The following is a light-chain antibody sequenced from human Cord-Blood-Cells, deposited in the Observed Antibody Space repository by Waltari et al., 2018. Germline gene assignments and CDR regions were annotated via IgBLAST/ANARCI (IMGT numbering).Light chain of an antibody. V-gene: IGKV1-5*01. CDR1: QSISSW. CDR3: QQYNSYSWT. Sequence: DIQMTQSPSTLSASVGARVTLTCRARQSISSWLAWYQQKPGKAPKLLIYDASSLESGVPSRFSGSGSGTEFTLTISSLQPDDFATYYCQQYNSYSWTFGQGTKVEIK. J-gene: IGKJ1*01. CDR2: DAS.